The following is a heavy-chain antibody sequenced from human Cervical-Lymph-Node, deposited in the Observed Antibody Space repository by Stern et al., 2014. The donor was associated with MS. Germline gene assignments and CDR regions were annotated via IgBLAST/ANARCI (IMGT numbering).Heavy chain of an antibody. V-gene: IGHV3-48*02. CDR1: GFTFSIHS. Sequence: EVQLVESGGDLVQPGGSLRLSCAASGFTFSIHSMNWVRQAPGKGLAWVSYISSSSRTIYYADSVKCRFAISRDNAKNSLYLQMNSLRDEDTAMYYCARHKYYYDSSAYDPWGQGTLVTVSS. D-gene: IGHD3-22*01. J-gene: IGHJ5*02. CDR3: ARHKYYYDSSAYDP. CDR2: ISSSSRTI.